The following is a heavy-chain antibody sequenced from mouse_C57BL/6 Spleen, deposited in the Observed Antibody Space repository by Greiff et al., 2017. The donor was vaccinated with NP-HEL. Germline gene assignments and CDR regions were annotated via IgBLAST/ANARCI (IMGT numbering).Heavy chain of an antibody. CDR3: ARSITTVVAHYYAMDD. CDR1: GYTFTSYW. CDR2: IDPSDSYT. D-gene: IGHD1-1*01. Sequence: QVQLQQPGAELVKPGASVKLSCKASGYTFTSYWMQWVKQRPGQGLEWIGEIDPSDSYTNYNQKFKGKATLTVDTSSSTAYMQLSSLTSEDSAVYYCARSITTVVAHYYAMDDWGQGTSVTVSS. J-gene: IGHJ4*01. V-gene: IGHV1-50*01.